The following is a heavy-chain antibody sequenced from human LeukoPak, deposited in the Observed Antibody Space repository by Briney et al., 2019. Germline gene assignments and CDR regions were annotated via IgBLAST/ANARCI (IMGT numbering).Heavy chain of an antibody. D-gene: IGHD6-13*01. J-gene: IGHJ1*01. Sequence: GASVKVSCKVSGYTLTELSMHWVRQAPGNGLEWMGGFDPEDGETIYAQKFQGRVTMTEDTSTDTAYMELSSLRSEDTAVYYCATDPFIAAADPIEYIQHWGQGALVTVSS. CDR3: ATDPFIAAADPIEYIQH. V-gene: IGHV1-24*01. CDR2: FDPEDGET. CDR1: GYTLTELS.